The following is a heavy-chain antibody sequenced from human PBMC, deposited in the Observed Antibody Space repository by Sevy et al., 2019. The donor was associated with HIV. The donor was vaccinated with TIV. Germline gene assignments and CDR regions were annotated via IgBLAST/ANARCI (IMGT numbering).Heavy chain of an antibody. CDR3: ARAYSSGWYGYFQH. CDR2: ISSSSSYI. Sequence: GGSLRLSCAASGFTFSSYSMNWVRQAPGKGLEWVSSISSSSSYIYYADSVKDRFTISRDNAKNSLYLQMNSLRAEDTAVYYCARAYSSGWYGYFQHWGQGTLVTVSS. D-gene: IGHD6-19*01. J-gene: IGHJ1*01. CDR1: GFTFSSYS. V-gene: IGHV3-21*01.